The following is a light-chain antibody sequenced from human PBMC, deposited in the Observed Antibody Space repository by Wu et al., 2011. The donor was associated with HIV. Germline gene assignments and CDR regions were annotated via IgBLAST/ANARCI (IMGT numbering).Light chain of an antibody. Sequence: EIVLTQSPATLSLSPGERATLSCRASQSVSSYLAWYQQKPGQAPRLLIYDASNRATGIPARFSGSGSGTDFTLTISSLEPEDFAVYYCQQHANWPLTFGQGTDWRL. CDR3: QQHANWPLT. CDR2: DAS. J-gene: IGKJ5*01. CDR1: QSVSSY. V-gene: IGKV3-11*01.